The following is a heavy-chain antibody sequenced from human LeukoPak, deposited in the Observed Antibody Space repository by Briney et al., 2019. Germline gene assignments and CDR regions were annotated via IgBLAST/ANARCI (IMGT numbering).Heavy chain of an antibody. V-gene: IGHV5-51*01. CDR3: ARRSQSCTGGSCYPYYFDY. Sequence: GESLKISCKGSGYSFSNYWIGWVRQMPGKGLEWTGIIYPGDSDTRYSPSSQGQVTISADKSISTAYLQWSSLKASDTAMYYCARRSQSCTGGSCYPYYFDYWAREAWSPSPQ. D-gene: IGHD2-15*01. CDR1: GYSFSNYW. CDR2: IYPGDSDT. J-gene: IGHJ4*02.